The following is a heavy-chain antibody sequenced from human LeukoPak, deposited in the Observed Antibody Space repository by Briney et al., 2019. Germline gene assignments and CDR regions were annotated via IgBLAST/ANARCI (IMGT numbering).Heavy chain of an antibody. V-gene: IGHV1-3*01. D-gene: IGHD6-19*01. CDR2: TSYNGNT. CDR3: ARHSGSGWQALGY. CDR1: GYTFTSYA. J-gene: IGHJ4*02. Sequence: ASVKVSCKASGYTFTSYAMHWVRQAPGQRLEWMGWTSYNGNTNYAQKFQDRVTMTTDTSTTTAYMELRSLESDDTAVYYCARHSGSGWQALGYWGQGTLVTVSS.